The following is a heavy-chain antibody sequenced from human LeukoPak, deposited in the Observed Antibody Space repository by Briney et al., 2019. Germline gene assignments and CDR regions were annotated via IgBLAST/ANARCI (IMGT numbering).Heavy chain of an antibody. CDR1: GFTFSSYA. CDR2: INHSGST. Sequence: GSLRLSCAASGFTFSSYAMSWVRQPPGKGLEWIGEINHSGSTNYNPSLKSRVTISVDTSKNQFSLKLSSVTAADTAVYYCARAHLGTYSYYYYGMDVWGQGTTVTVSS. D-gene: IGHD3-16*01. J-gene: IGHJ6*02. CDR3: ARAHLGTYSYYYYGMDV. V-gene: IGHV4-34*01.